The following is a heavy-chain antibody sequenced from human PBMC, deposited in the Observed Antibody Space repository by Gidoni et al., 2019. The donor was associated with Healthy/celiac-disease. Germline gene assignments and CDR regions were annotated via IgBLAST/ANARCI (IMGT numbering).Heavy chain of an antibody. V-gene: IGHV1-2*02. CDR2: INPNSGGT. J-gene: IGHJ3*02. CDR1: GYPFQGYY. D-gene: IGHD2-2*01. CDR3: ARVSDQLLLRAAFDI. Sequence: QLQLVQSGAEVKTPGASVKVSCKASGYPFQGYYMHWVLQAPGQGFEWMGWINPNSGGTNYAQKFQGRVTMTRDTSISTAYMELSRLRSDDTAVYYCARVSDQLLLRAAFDIWGQGTMVTVSS.